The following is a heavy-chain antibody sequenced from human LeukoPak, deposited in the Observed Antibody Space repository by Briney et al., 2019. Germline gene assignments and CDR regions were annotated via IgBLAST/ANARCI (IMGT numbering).Heavy chain of an antibody. J-gene: IGHJ4*02. D-gene: IGHD1-26*01. Sequence: SETLSLTCAVYSGSFSGYYWSWIRQPPGKGLEWIGEINHSGSTNYNPSLKSRVTISVDTSRSQLSLKLTSVTAADTAVYFCARLGSYHDFWGQGALVTVSS. CDR3: ARLGSYHDF. V-gene: IGHV4-34*01. CDR2: INHSGST. CDR1: SGSFSGYY.